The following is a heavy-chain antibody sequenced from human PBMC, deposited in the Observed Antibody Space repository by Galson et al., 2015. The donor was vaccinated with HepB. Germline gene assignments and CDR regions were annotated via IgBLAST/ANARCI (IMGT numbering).Heavy chain of an antibody. CDR3: AKDQPKDEGYINGFYPYAMDV. V-gene: IGHV3-30*18. CDR1: AFTFSSYG. J-gene: IGHJ6*02. CDR2: ISYDGRNK. Sequence: SLRLSCAASAFTFSSYGIHWVRQAPGKGLEWVALISYDGRNKYYADSVKDRFTISRDNSKNTLYLQMNSLRPDDTAVYYCAKDQPKDEGYINGFYPYAMDVWGQGTRVTVSS. D-gene: IGHD5-18*01.